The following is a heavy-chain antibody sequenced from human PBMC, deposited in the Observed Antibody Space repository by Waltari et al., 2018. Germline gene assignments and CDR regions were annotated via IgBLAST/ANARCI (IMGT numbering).Heavy chain of an antibody. V-gene: IGHV4-4*07. Sequence: QVQLQESGPGLVRPSETLSLTCNVSGGSVSDFYWTWIRQPAGGGLEWIGRIHISGRTDYHPSLKSRVSMSVDTSKNQFSLKLSSVTAADTAVYYCARDYDQDWFDPWGQGTLVTVSS. J-gene: IGHJ5*02. CDR1: GGSVSDFY. CDR3: ARDYDQDWFDP. D-gene: IGHD3-22*01. CDR2: IHISGRT.